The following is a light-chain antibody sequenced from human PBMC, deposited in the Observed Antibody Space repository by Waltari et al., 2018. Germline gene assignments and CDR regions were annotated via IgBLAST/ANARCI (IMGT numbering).Light chain of an antibody. Sequence: DIQMTQSPSSLSASVGDRVTITCRASQSIISFLNLYQQKPGKAPKLLIYAASNLQSGVPSRFSGIESRTDFSLTISSLQPEDFATYYCQQTYSTPDTFGGGTKVEIK. J-gene: IGKJ4*01. CDR3: QQTYSTPDT. CDR1: QSIISF. CDR2: AAS. V-gene: IGKV1-39*01.